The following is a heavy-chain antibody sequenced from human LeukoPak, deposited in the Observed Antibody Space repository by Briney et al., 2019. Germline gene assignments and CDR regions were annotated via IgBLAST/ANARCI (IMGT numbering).Heavy chain of an antibody. D-gene: IGHD4/OR15-4a*01. CDR2: IIPIFGPA. CDR3: ARRAGAYSHPYDY. CDR1: GGTYSSYA. V-gene: IGHV1-69*13. Sequence: SVKVSCKASGGTYSSYAINWVRQAPGQGLEWMGSIIPIFGPANYAQKFQGRLTITADESTSTAYMELSSLRSEDTAVYYCARRAGAYSHPYDYWGQGTLVTVSS. J-gene: IGHJ4*02.